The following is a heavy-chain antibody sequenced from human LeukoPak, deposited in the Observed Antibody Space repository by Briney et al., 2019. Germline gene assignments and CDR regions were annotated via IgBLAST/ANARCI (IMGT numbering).Heavy chain of an antibody. CDR3: ARSQGSSLIDY. V-gene: IGHV3-33*01. J-gene: IGHJ4*02. Sequence: PGGSLRLSCAASGFSFSAYGVHWVRQAPGKGLEWVAVIWYDGSSKDYADSVKGRFTFSRDNSKNTLYLQMNSLTVEDTAVYYCARSQGSSLIDYWGQGTLVTVSS. CDR1: GFSFSAYG. D-gene: IGHD6-13*01. CDR2: IWYDGSSK.